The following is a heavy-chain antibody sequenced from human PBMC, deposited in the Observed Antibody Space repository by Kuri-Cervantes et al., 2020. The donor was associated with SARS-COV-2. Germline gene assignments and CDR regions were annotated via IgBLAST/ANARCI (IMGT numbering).Heavy chain of an antibody. J-gene: IGHJ5*02. CDR1: GFSLSTSGVG. Sequence: SGPTLVKHTQTHTLTCTYSGFSLSTSGVGLGWIRQPPGKALEWLALIYWNDDKRYSPSLKSRLTITKDTSNNQVFLRMTNMDPVDTATYYFAHSPYTTALSVMFDPWGQGTLVTVSS. V-gene: IGHV2-5*01. CDR2: IYWNDDK. CDR3: AHSPYTTALSVMFDP. D-gene: IGHD3-16*01.